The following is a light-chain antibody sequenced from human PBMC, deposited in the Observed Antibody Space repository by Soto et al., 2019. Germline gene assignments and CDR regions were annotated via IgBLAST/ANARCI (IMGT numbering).Light chain of an antibody. V-gene: IGKV1-17*03. J-gene: IGKJ3*01. CDR2: TTS. CDR3: LQHDSYPWT. Sequence: DIQMTQSPSAMSASVGDRVTITCRASQNIGSSLAWFQQKPGKVPKRLIHTTSTLESGVPSRFSGSGSVTEFTLTISSLQPEDYATYYCLQHDSYPWTFGPGPKWISN. CDR1: QNIGSS.